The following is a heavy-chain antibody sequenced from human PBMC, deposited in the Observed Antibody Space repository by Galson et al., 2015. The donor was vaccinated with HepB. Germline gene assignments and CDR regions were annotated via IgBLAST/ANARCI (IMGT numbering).Heavy chain of an antibody. CDR1: GFTFSSYA. J-gene: IGHJ5*02. V-gene: IGHV3-23*01. CDR2: ISGSGGST. CDR3: AKMEQWLPLGWFDP. D-gene: IGHD6-19*01. Sequence: SLRLSCAASGFTFSSYAMSWVRQAPGKGLEWVSAISGSGGSTYYADSVKGRFTISRDNSKNTLYLQMNSLRTEDTAVYYCAKMEQWLPLGWFDPWGQGTLVTVSS.